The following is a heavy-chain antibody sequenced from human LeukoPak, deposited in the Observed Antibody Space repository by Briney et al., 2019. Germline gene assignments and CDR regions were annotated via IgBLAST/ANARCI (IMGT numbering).Heavy chain of an antibody. CDR3: AKDRGSSGWYYFDY. CDR2: VSGSGSST. J-gene: IGHJ4*02. V-gene: IGHV3-23*01. Sequence: GGSLRLSCAASGFTFSNCAMTWVRQAPGKGLEWVSAVSGSGSSTYYSDSVKGRFTISRGNSKNTLYLQMNSLSAEDTAVYYCAKDRGSSGWYYFDYWGQGTLVTVSS. CDR1: GFTFSNCA. D-gene: IGHD6-19*01.